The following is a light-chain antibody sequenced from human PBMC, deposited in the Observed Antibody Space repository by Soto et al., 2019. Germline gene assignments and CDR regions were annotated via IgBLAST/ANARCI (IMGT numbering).Light chain of an antibody. CDR3: QQYNNCPRT. V-gene: IGKV3-15*01. CDR2: GAS. CDR1: QSVSSN. Sequence: EIVMTQSPATLSVSPGERATLSCRASQSVSSNLAWYQQKPGQAPRLLIYGASTRATGIPARFSGSGSGTDFTLTISSLQFEDFAVYYWQQYNNCPRTFGQGTKVEIK. J-gene: IGKJ1*01.